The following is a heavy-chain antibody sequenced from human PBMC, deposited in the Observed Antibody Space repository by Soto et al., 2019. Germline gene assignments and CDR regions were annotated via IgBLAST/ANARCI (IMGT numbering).Heavy chain of an antibody. J-gene: IGHJ4*02. CDR1: GFTFTNAW. D-gene: IGHD1-1*01. CDR3: ATGGSRFDY. Sequence: EVQLVESGGGLVKPGGSLGLSCVASGFTFTNAWVNWVRQAPGKGLEWVGRITSKINGGTTDYAAPVKGRFTISRDDSKNTLYPQMSSLKTEDTAVYYCATGGSRFDYWGQGTLVTVSS. V-gene: IGHV3-15*07. CDR2: ITSKINGGTT.